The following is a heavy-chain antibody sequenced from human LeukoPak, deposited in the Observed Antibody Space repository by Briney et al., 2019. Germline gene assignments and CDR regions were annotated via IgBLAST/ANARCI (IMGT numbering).Heavy chain of an antibody. D-gene: IGHD1-26*01. CDR2: ISTSGGNT. Sequence: GGSLRLSCAASGFTFSGYAMSWVRQAPGKGLEWVSTISTSGGNTYYADSVRGRFTISRDNSRNTLYLHMNSLRAEDTAVYYCTKDVPPNTGSYYDGANGDWFFDLWGRGTLVTVSS. CDR3: TKDVPPNTGSYYDGANGDWFFDL. CDR1: GFTFSGYA. J-gene: IGHJ2*01. V-gene: IGHV3-23*01.